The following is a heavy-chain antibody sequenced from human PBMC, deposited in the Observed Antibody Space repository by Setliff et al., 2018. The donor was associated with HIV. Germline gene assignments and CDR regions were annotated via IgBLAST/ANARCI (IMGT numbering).Heavy chain of an antibody. D-gene: IGHD5-18*01. V-gene: IGHV1-18*01. Sequence: GASVKVSCKASGYTFTSYGISWVRQAPGQGLEWMGWISAYSGNTNYAQKIQGRVTMTTDTSTSTAYMELRSLRSDDTAVYYCARDDADTAMVIAFDIWGQGTMVTVSS. CDR3: ARDDADTAMVIAFDI. CDR1: GYTFTSYG. CDR2: ISAYSGNT. J-gene: IGHJ3*02.